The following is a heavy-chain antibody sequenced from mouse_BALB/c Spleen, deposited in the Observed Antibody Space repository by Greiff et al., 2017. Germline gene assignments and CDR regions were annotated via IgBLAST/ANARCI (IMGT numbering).Heavy chain of an antibody. Sequence: EVQGVESGGGLVQPGGSLRLSCATSGFTFTDYYMSWVRQPPGKALEWLGFIRNKANGYTTEYSASVKGRFTISRDNSQSILYLQMNTLRAEDSATYYCARPNGNYWYFDVWGAGTTVTVSS. V-gene: IGHV7-3*02. J-gene: IGHJ1*01. CDR1: GFTFTDYY. CDR3: ARPNGNYWYFDV. CDR2: IRNKANGYTT. D-gene: IGHD2-1*01.